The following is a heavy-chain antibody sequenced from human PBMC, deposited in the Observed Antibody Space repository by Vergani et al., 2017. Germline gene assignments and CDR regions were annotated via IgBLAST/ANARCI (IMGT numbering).Heavy chain of an antibody. CDR1: GGTFSSYT. CDR3: ARATCSGGSCYRGFEY. Sequence: QVQLVQSGAEVKKPGSSVKVSCKASGGTFSSYTISWVRQAPGQGLEWMGRIIAILGMANYAQKFQGRVTITADKSTSTAYMELSSLRSEDTAVYYCARATCSGGSCYRGFEYWGQGSLITVSS. D-gene: IGHD2-15*01. CDR2: IIAILGMA. J-gene: IGHJ4*02. V-gene: IGHV1-69*04.